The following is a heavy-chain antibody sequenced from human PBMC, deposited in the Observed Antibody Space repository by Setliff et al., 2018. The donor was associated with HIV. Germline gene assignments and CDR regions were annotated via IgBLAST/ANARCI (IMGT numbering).Heavy chain of an antibody. CDR3: ARNPQPTGTPDYYYYYYMDV. V-gene: IGHV1-69*06. J-gene: IGHJ6*03. CDR2: IIPIFGTA. D-gene: IGHD1-1*01. CDR1: GGTFNNYA. Sequence: GASVKVSCKASGGTFNNYAISWVRQAPGQGLEWMGRIIPIFGTANYAQKFQGRVTITADKSTSTAYIELSSLRSEDTAVYYCARNPQPTGTPDYYYYYYMDVWGKGTTVTVSS.